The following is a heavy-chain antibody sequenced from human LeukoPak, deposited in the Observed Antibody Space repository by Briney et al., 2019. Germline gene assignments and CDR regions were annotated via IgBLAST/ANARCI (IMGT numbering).Heavy chain of an antibody. CDR1: GFTFSSLW. V-gene: IGHV3-74*01. D-gene: IGHD1-26*01. Sequence: GGSLRPSCAASGFTFSSLWMHWVRQAPGKGLVWVSRINTDGSNTIYADSVKGRFTISRDNAKNTLYLQMNSLRAEDTAVYYCARDQSIAGPTTADYWGQGTLVTVSS. CDR3: ARDQSIAGPTTADY. J-gene: IGHJ4*02. CDR2: INTDGSNT.